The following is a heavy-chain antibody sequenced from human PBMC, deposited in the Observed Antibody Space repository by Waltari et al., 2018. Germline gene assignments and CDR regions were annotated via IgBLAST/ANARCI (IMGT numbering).Heavy chain of an antibody. CDR1: GGTFSSYA. D-gene: IGHD5-18*01. CDR2: IIPILGTA. J-gene: IGHJ4*02. V-gene: IGHV1-69*12. CDR3: ATLGYSYPGDY. Sequence: QVQLVQSGAEVKKPGSSVKVSCKASGGTFSSYATSWVRQAPGQGLEWMGGIIPILGTANYAQRFQGRVTITADESTSTAYMELSSLRSEDTAVYYCATLGYSYPGDYWGQGTLVTVSS.